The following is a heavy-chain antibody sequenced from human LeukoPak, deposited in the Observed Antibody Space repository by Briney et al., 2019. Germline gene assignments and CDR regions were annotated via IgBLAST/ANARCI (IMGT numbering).Heavy chain of an antibody. Sequence: GGSLILSCAASGFTFSSYAMSWVRQAPGKGLEWVSAISGSGGSTYYADSVKGRFTISRDNSKNTLYLQMNSLRAEDTAVYYCAKQRFGESKGYYYGMDVWGQGTTVTVSS. CDR3: AKQRFGESKGYYYGMDV. V-gene: IGHV3-23*01. CDR1: GFTFSSYA. CDR2: ISGSGGST. D-gene: IGHD3-10*01. J-gene: IGHJ6*02.